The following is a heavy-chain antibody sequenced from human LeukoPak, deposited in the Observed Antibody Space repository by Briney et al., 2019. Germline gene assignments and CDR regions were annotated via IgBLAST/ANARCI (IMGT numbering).Heavy chain of an antibody. D-gene: IGHD3-22*01. CDR2: IIPIFGTA. J-gene: IGHJ4*02. CDR1: GGTFSSYA. V-gene: IGHV1-69*13. CDR3: ARSRYYDSSGYYPRPLYYFDY. Sequence: ASVKVSCKASGGTFSSYAISWVRQAPGQGLEWMGGIIPIFGTANYAQKFQSRVTITADESTSTAYMELSSLRSEDTAVYYCARSRYYDSSGYYPRPLYYFDYWGQGTLVTVSS.